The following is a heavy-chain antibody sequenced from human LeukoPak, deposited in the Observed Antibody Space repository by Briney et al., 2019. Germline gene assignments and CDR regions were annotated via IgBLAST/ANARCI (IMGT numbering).Heavy chain of an antibody. CDR2: ISSGSTYI. CDR3: ARDLRAFCGGECAFHY. V-gene: IGHV3-21*01. D-gene: IGHD2-21*01. CDR1: GFTFSSYS. J-gene: IGHJ4*02. Sequence: GGSLRLSCTASGFTFSSYSMNWVRQAPGKGLEWVSSISSGSTYIYYADSVKGRFTGSRDNAQNSLYLQMNSLRAEDTAVYYCARDLRAFCGGECAFHYWGQGTPVTVPS.